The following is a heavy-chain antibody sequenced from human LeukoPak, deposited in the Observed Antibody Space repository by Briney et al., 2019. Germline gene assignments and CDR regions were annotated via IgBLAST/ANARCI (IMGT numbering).Heavy chain of an antibody. CDR2: ISGSGGST. CDR1: GFTFSSYA. CDR3: AKDPTAPFSLWGSSVILAYFDY. D-gene: IGHD3-3*02. V-gene: IGHV3-23*01. J-gene: IGHJ4*02. Sequence: GGSLRLSCAASGFTFSSYAMSWVRQAPGKGLEWVSAISGSGGSTYYADSVKGRFTISRDNSKNTLYLQMNSLRAEDTAVYYCAKDPTAPFSLWGSSVILAYFDYWGQGTLVTVSS.